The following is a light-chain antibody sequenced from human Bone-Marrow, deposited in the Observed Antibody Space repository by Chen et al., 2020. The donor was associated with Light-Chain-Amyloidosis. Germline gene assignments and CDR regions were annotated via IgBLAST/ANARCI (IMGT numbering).Light chain of an antibody. CDR2: GNS. CDR1: SSNSGAGYD. V-gene: IGLV1-40*01. J-gene: IGLJ1*01. CDR3: QSYDSSLGYV. Sequence: QSVLTPPPPASGAPGQRVTLPCTGSSSNSGAGYDVHWYQQLPGTAPQLLIYGNSNRPSGVPDRFSGSKSGTSASLAITGLQAEDEADYYCQSYDSSLGYVFGTGTKVTVL.